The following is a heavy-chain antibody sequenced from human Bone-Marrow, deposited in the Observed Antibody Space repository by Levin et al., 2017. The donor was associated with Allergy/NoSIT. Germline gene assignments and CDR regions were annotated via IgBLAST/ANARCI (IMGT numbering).Heavy chain of an antibody. CDR1: GYSFTSFN. J-gene: IGHJ4*02. CDR3: ARPGLGDAAGAKD. V-gene: IGHV1-18*01. D-gene: IGHD6-13*01. Sequence: ASVKVSCKASGYSFTSFNIMWVRQAPGHGLEWMGWISAYNGNTNYAQKFQGRVTMTTDTSTTTAYMELRSLSSDDTAVYYCARPGLGDAAGAKDWGQGTLVTVSS. CDR2: ISAYNGNT.